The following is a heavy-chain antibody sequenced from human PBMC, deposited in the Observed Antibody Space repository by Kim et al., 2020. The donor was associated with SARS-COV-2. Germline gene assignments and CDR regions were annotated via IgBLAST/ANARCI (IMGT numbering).Heavy chain of an antibody. Sequence: GGSLRLSCAASEFTFSSFGMHWVRQAPGKGLEWVASIWFDGSNKKYVDFVKGRFAISRDNYKNTLYLEMKSLRVEDTAVYYCARDSRRGIIYSTILGNYYGLDLWGRGTTVTVSS. CDR2: IWFDGSNK. D-gene: IGHD5-12*01. CDR3: ARDSRRGIIYSTILGNYYGLDL. CDR1: EFTFSSFG. J-gene: IGHJ6*02. V-gene: IGHV3-33*01.